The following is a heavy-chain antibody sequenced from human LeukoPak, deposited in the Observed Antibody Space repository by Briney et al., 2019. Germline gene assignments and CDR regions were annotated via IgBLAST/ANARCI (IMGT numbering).Heavy chain of an antibody. D-gene: IGHD2-15*01. CDR1: GYTFTGYY. CDR3: ARGPLEYCSGGSCYSGRNWFDP. CDR2: INPNNGDT. J-gene: IGHJ5*02. Sequence: ATVKVSCKASGYTFTGYYMHWVRQAPGQGLEWMGWINPNNGDTMYREKFQGRVTMTRDTSISTAYMDLRRLKSDDTAVYFCARGPLEYCSGGSCYSGRNWFDPWGQGTLVTVSS. V-gene: IGHV1-2*02.